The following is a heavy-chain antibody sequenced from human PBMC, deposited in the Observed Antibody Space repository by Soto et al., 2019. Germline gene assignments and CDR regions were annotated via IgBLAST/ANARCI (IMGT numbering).Heavy chain of an antibody. CDR2: FDPEDGET. CDR1: GYTLTELS. Sequence: ASVKVSCKVSGYTLTELSMHWVRQAPGKGLEWMGGFDPEDGETIYAQKFQGRVTMTEDTSTDTAYMELSSLRSEDTAVYYCATRGYCSSTSCQNWFDPWGQGTLVTVSS. D-gene: IGHD2-2*01. J-gene: IGHJ5*02. CDR3: ATRGYCSSTSCQNWFDP. V-gene: IGHV1-24*01.